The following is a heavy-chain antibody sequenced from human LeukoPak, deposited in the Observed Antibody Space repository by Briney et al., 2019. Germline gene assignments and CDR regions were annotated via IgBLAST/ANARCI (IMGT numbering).Heavy chain of an antibody. CDR3: AGYDYVWGSSPFY. Sequence: SETLSLTCTVSGASISKDYWAWIRQPPGKGLEWIGYIYYSGSTNYNPSLKSRVTISVDTSKNQFSLKLSSVTAADTAVYYCAGYDYVWGSSPFYWGQGTLVTVSS. CDR2: IYYSGST. D-gene: IGHD3-16*01. J-gene: IGHJ4*02. V-gene: IGHV4-59*01. CDR1: GASISKDY.